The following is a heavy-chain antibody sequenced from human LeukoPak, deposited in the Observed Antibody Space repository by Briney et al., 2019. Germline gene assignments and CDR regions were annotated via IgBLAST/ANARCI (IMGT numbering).Heavy chain of an antibody. CDR3: AKVQYGYNFGRGNWFDP. V-gene: IGHV3-21*01. D-gene: IGHD5-24*01. J-gene: IGHJ5*02. Sequence: PGGPLRLSCAASGFTFSSYAMNWVRQAPGKGLEWVSSISSSSSYIYYADSVKGRFTISRDNAKNTLYLQMNSLTAEDTAVYYCAKVQYGYNFGRGNWFDPWGQGTLVTVSS. CDR1: GFTFSSYA. CDR2: ISSSSSYI.